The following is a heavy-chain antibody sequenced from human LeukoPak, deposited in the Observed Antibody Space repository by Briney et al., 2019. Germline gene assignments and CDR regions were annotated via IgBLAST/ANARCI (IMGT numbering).Heavy chain of an antibody. CDR1: GFTFSSYW. J-gene: IGHJ6*03. CDR3: AREDGYGSGSYSYYYYYMDV. Sequence: PGGSLRLSCAASGFTFSSYWMSWVRQAPGKGLEWVANIKQDGREKYYVDYVKGRFTISRDNGKNSLYLQMNSLRAEDTAVDYCAREDGYGSGSYSYYYYYMDVWGKGTTVTISS. D-gene: IGHD3-10*01. V-gene: IGHV3-7*01. CDR2: IKQDGREK.